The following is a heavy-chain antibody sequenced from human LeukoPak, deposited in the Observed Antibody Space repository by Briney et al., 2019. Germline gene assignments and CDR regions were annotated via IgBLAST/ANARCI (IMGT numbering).Heavy chain of an antibody. J-gene: IGHJ5*02. CDR3: AREDSSSYWFDP. CDR2: IYHSGST. CDR1: GGSISNGGYS. D-gene: IGHD6-13*01. Sequence: PSETLSLTCAVSGGSISNGGYSWSWIRQPPGKGLEWIGYIYHSGSTYYNPSLKSRVTISVDGSKNQFSLKLSSVTAADTAVYYCAREDSSSYWFDPWGQGTLVTASS. V-gene: IGHV4-30-2*01.